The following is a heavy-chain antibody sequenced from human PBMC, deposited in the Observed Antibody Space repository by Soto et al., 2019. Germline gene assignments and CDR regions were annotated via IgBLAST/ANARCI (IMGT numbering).Heavy chain of an antibody. J-gene: IGHJ6*02. CDR1: GFTFSSYG. D-gene: IGHD6-19*01. V-gene: IGHV3-30*18. CDR3: VKDGSSGWPYFYDMDV. CDR2: ISYDGRNK. Sequence: QVKLVEDGGGAVQPGRSMRLSCAASGFTFSSYGMHWVSKAPGKGLEWVAVISYDGRNKYYADAMKGRFTISRDNSKNTLYLQMSSLRAEYTAVYYCVKDGSSGWPYFYDMDVWGQGTTVTVSS.